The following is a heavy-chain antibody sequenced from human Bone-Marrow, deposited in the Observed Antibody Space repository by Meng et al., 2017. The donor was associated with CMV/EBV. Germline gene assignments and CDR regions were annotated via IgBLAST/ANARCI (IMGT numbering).Heavy chain of an antibody. J-gene: IGHJ4*02. Sequence: GESLKISCATSGFTFSRYGLYWVRQAPGKGLEWVAFIPNDGSKKLYADFVKGRFTVSRDNSKNTLHLQMSSLRAGDTAMYYCARGDRATITNNVPYYFDFWGRGTLVTVPS. CDR1: GFTFSRYG. V-gene: IGHV3-30*02. CDR2: IPNDGSKK. CDR3: ARGDRATITNNVPYYFDF. D-gene: IGHD4-11*01.